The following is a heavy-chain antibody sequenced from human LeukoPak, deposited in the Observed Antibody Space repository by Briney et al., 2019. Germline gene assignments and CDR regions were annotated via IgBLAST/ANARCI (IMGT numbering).Heavy chain of an antibody. CDR3: ARDPLIGSTYTTAWGY. CDR1: GFTSSDYY. Sequence: PGGSLRLSCAASGFTSSDYYMTWIRQAPGKGLEWVSYSSSTGNIIFYADSVKGRFTISRDNAKNSLYLQMNSLRAEDTAVYYCARDPLIGSTYTTAWGYWGQGTLVTVSS. D-gene: IGHD2-2*01. J-gene: IGHJ4*02. CDR2: SSSTGNII. V-gene: IGHV3-11*04.